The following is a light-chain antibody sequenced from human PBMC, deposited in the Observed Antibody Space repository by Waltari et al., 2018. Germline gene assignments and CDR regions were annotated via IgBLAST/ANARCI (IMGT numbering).Light chain of an antibody. CDR3: SSYISSISSLSGI. Sequence: QSALTQPASVSGSPGQSITISCTGTSSDVGDYKYVSWYQQYPGRAPKLMIYDVSNRPSGVSNRFSGSKSANTASLTISGLQAEDEADYYCSSYISSISSLSGIFGGGTKLTVL. CDR1: SSDVGDYKY. CDR2: DVS. V-gene: IGLV2-14*03. J-gene: IGLJ2*01.